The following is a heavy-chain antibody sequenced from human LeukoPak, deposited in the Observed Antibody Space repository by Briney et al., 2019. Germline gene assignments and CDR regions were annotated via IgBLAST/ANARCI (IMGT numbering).Heavy chain of an antibody. D-gene: IGHD4-17*01. Sequence: GGSLRLSCAASGFTFSSYGMHWVRQAPGKGLEWVAVISYDGSNKYYADSVKGRFTISRDNSKNTLYLQMNSLRAEDTAVYYCAKSLHYVYYYGMGVWGQGTTVTVSS. J-gene: IGHJ6*02. V-gene: IGHV3-30*18. CDR3: AKSLHYVYYYGMGV. CDR1: GFTFSSYG. CDR2: ISYDGSNK.